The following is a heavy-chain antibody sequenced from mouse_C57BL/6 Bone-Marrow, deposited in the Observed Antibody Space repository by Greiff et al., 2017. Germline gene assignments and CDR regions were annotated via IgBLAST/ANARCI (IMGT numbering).Heavy chain of an antibody. CDR3: AREGVRPYYFDY. CDR2: IHPNSGST. J-gene: IGHJ2*01. D-gene: IGHD2-14*01. V-gene: IGHV1-64*01. Sequence: QVQLQQPGAELVKPGASVKLSCKASGYTFTSYWMHWVKQRPGQGLEWIGMIHPNSGSTNYNEKFKSKDTLTVDKSSSTAYMQLSSLTSEDSAVYYCAREGVRPYYFDYWGQGTTLTVSS. CDR1: GYTFTSYW.